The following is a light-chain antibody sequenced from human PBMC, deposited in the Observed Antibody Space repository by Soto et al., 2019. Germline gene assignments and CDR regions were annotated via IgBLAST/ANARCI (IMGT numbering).Light chain of an antibody. V-gene: IGKV1-12*01. CDR3: QHAACLCSFT. Sequence: DIQMTQSPPYVSASVGDRVTISCRASQDSGSWLSWFHQKPGGAPNLLIFHTSRENSGVPPRFAGSGSGSEVTITIYSLQLEDFGIYYWQHAACLCSFTFGGWTAVEI. CDR2: HTS. CDR1: QDSGSW. J-gene: IGKJ4*01.